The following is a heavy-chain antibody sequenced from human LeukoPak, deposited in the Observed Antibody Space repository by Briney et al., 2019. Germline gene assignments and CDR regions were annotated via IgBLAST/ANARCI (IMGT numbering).Heavy chain of an antibody. CDR1: GYTFTSYG. CDR2: ISAYNGNT. CDR3: ARGQYSGYDYYYYYYMDV. J-gene: IGHJ6*03. D-gene: IGHD5-12*01. Sequence: ASVKVSCKASGYTFTSYGISWVRQAPGQGLEWMGWISAYNGNTNYAQKLQGRVTMTTDTSTSTAYMELRSLRSDDTAVYYCARGQYSGYDYYYYYYMDVWGKGTTVTVSS. V-gene: IGHV1-18*01.